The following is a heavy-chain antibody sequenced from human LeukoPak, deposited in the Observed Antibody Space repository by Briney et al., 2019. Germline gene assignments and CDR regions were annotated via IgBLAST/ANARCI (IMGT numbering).Heavy chain of an antibody. V-gene: IGHV4-4*07. CDR2: IYTSGST. CDR1: GGSISSYY. D-gene: IGHD3-3*01. Sequence: PSETLSLTCTVPGGSISSYYWSWIRQPAGKGLEWSGRIYTSGSTNYNPSLKSRVTMSVDTSKNQFSLKLSSVTAADTAVYYCARAGSEYYDFWSGYSNPDYFDYWGQGTLVTVSS. J-gene: IGHJ4*02. CDR3: ARAGSEYYDFWSGYSNPDYFDY.